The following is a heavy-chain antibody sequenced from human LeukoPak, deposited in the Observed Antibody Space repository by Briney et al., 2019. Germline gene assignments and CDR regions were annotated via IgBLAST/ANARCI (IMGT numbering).Heavy chain of an antibody. CDR2: INPNSGGT. CDR3: ASGEMDSSTLFDY. V-gene: IGHV1-2*02. CDR1: GYTFTGYY. J-gene: IGHJ4*02. D-gene: IGHD6-13*01. Sequence: ASVKDSCKASGYTFTGYYMHWVRQAPGQGLEWMGWINPNSGGTNYAQKFQGRVTMTRDTSISTAYMELSRPRSDDTAVYYCASGEMDSSTLFDYWGQGTLVTVSS.